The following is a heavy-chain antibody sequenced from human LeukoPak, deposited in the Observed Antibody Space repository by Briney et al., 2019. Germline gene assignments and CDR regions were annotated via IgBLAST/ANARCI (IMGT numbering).Heavy chain of an antibody. J-gene: IGHJ4*02. Sequence: GGSPRLSCAASGFTFSSYAMSWVRQAPGKGLEWVSAISGSGGSTYYADSVKGRFTISRDNSKNTMYLQMTDLSVYDTAVYYCVRTGYSSPFDYWGQGTLVTVSS. CDR2: ISGSGGST. V-gene: IGHV3-23*01. CDR3: VRTGYSSPFDY. CDR1: GFTFSSYA. D-gene: IGHD3-22*01.